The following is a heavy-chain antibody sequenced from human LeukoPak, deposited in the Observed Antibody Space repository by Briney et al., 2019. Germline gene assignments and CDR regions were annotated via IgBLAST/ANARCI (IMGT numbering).Heavy chain of an antibody. CDR3: ARNSCPSGSCYENRGYFDY. J-gene: IGHJ4*02. V-gene: IGHV4-34*01. D-gene: IGHD2-15*01. CDR2: INHSGST. Sequence: PSDTLSLTCAVYGGSFSGYYWSWIRQPPGKGLEWIGEINHSGSTNYNPSLKSRVTISVDTSKNQFSLKLSSVTAADTAVYYCARNSCPSGSCYENRGYFDYWGQGTLVTVSS. CDR1: GGSFSGYY.